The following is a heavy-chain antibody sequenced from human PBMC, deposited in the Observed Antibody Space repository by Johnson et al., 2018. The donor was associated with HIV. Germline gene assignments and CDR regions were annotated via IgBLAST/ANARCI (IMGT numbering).Heavy chain of an antibody. CDR2: INSDGSST. CDR1: GFTFSSYW. D-gene: IGHD2-15*01. CDR3: ARAWSLGAFDI. V-gene: IGHV3-74*01. J-gene: IGHJ3*02. Sequence: EVQLVESGGGLVQPGGSLRLSCAASGFTFSSYWMHWVRHAPGKGLVWVSRINSDGSSTSYADSVKGRFTISRDNAKNTLHLQMNSLRAEDTTVYYCARAWSLGAFDIWGQGTMVTVSS.